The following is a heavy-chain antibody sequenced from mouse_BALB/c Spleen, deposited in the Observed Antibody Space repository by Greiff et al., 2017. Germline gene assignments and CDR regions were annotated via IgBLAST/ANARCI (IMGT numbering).Heavy chain of an antibody. J-gene: IGHJ2*01. CDR1: GYSITSGYY. V-gene: IGHV3-6*02. CDR2: ISYDGSN. D-gene: IGHD2-4*01. Sequence: EVQLQQSGPGLVKPSQSLSLTCSVTGYSITSGYYWNWIRQFPGNKLEWMGYISYDGSNNYNPSLKNRISITRDTSKNQFFLKLNSVTTEDTATYYCAREGDDYDVLDYWGQGTTLTVSS. CDR3: AREGDDYDVLDY.